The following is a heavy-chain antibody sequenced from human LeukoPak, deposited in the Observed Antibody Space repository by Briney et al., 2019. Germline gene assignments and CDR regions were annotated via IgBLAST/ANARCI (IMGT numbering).Heavy chain of an antibody. J-gene: IGHJ4*02. Sequence: QSGGSLRLSCAASGFTFSSYAMHWVRQAPGKGLEWVAVISYDGSNKYYADSVKGRFTISRDNSKNTLYLQMNSLRAEDTAVYYCARERANYYDSSGYYYLDYWGQGTLATVSS. CDR1: GFTFSSYA. CDR2: ISYDGSNK. CDR3: ARERANYYDSSGYYYLDY. D-gene: IGHD3-22*01. V-gene: IGHV3-30-3*01.